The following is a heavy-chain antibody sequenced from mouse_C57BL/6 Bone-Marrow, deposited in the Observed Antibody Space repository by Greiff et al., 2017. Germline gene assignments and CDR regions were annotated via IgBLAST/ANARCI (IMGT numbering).Heavy chain of an antibody. Sequence: QVQLQQPGAELVKPGASVKLSCKASGYTFTSYWMQWVKQRPGQGLEWIGEIDPSDSYTNYNQKFKGKSTLTVDKSSSTAYMQLSSLTSEDSAVYYCARGRGGYFDYWGQGTTLTVSS. CDR1: GYTFTSYW. J-gene: IGHJ2*01. CDR2: IDPSDSYT. CDR3: ARGRGGYFDY. V-gene: IGHV1-50*01.